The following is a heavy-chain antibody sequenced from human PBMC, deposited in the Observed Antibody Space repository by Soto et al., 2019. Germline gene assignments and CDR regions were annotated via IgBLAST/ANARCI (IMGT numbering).Heavy chain of an antibody. J-gene: IGHJ4*02. CDR2: IYYSGST. Sequence: SETLSLTCTVSGGSISSSSYYWGWIRQPPGKGLEWIGSIYYSGSTYYNPSLKSRVTISVDTSKNQFSLKLSSVTAADTAVYYCARRSRGAVAALDYWGQGTLVTVSS. CDR1: GGSISSSSYY. CDR3: ARRSRGAVAALDY. V-gene: IGHV4-39*01. D-gene: IGHD6-19*01.